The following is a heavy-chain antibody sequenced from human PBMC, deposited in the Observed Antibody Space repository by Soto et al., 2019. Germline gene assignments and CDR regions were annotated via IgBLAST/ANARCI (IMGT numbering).Heavy chain of an antibody. J-gene: IGHJ4*02. CDR1: GFTFSSYW. Sequence: EVQLVESGGGLVQPGGSLRLSCAASGFTFSSYWMHWVRQAPGKGLVWVSRITSDGSSTTYADSVKGRFTISRDNAKNTLYLQMNSLRTEDTAVYYCARGGLERRLDYWGQGTLVTVSS. CDR3: ARGGLERRLDY. V-gene: IGHV3-74*03. CDR2: ITSDGSST. D-gene: IGHD1-1*01.